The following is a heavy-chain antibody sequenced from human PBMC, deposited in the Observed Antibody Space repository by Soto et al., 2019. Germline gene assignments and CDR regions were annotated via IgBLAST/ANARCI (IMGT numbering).Heavy chain of an antibody. V-gene: IGHV3-33*01. CDR2: IWYDGSNK. D-gene: IGHD3-10*01. J-gene: IGHJ6*02. CDR3: ARDGGGVLWFGELLVVSSQRSGMDV. CDR1: GFTFSSYG. Sequence: GGSLRLSCAASGFTFSSYGMHWVRQAPGKGLEWVAVIWYDGSNKYYADSVKGRFTISRDNSKNTLYLQMNSLRAEDTAVYYCARDGGGVLWFGELLVVSSQRSGMDVWGQGTTVTVSS.